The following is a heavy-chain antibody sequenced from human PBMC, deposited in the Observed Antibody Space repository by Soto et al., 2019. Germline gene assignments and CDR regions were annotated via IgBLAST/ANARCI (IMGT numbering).Heavy chain of an antibody. D-gene: IGHD3-16*01. V-gene: IGHV1-3*01. J-gene: IGHJ6*02. CDR2: INAGNGNT. CDR1: GYTFTSYA. Sequence: ASVKVSCKASGYTFTSYAMHWVRQAPGQRLEWMGWINAGNGNTKYSQKFQGRVTITRDTSASTAYMELSSLRSEDTAVYYCAGPPGKGGEPPVQGYKCIDVGGQ. CDR3: AGPPGKGGEPPVQGYKCIDV.